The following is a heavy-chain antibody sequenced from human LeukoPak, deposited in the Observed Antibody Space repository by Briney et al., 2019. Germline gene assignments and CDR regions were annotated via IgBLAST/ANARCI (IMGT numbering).Heavy chain of an antibody. D-gene: IGHD2-2*02. Sequence: ASVTVSCKASGYTFTVYYMHWVRQAPGQGLEWMGWINPNSGGTNYAQKFQGRVTMTRDTSISTAYMELSRLRSDDTAVYYCARAAPLGYCSSTSCYIQGYYYGMDVWGQGTTVTVSS. CDR1: GYTFTVYY. J-gene: IGHJ6*02. CDR2: INPNSGGT. V-gene: IGHV1-2*02. CDR3: ARAAPLGYCSSTSCYIQGYYYGMDV.